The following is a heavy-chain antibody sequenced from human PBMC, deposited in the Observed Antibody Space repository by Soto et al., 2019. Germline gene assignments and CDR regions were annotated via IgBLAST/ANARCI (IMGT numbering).Heavy chain of an antibody. CDR3: ARVHLVAGSAFYCDMGV. Sequence: PGGSLRLSCVASGFKVTSSRMNWVRQAPGKGLEWVASISASGKDTFYRHSVKGRFAISRDNAGTSLSLRMDSLRVEDTAVYHCARVHLVAGSAFYCDMGVWGPVTAVTVSS. D-gene: IGHD6-6*01. J-gene: IGHJ6*02. V-gene: IGHV3-21*06. CDR2: ISASGKDT. CDR1: GFKVTSSR.